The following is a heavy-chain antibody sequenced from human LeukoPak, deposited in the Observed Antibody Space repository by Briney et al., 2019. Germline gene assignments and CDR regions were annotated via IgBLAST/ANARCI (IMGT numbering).Heavy chain of an antibody. CDR2: IYSGGAT. CDR1: GFTVSNNY. Sequence: PGGSLRLSCAASGFTVSNNYMSWVRQAPGKGLEWVSLIYSGGATFAADSVKGRFTMSRDNSKNTLYLQMNRLRAEDTAVYYCARGSVWYGYWYFDLWGRGTLVTVSS. V-gene: IGHV3-66*01. CDR3: ARGSVWYGYWYFDL. J-gene: IGHJ2*01. D-gene: IGHD6-19*01.